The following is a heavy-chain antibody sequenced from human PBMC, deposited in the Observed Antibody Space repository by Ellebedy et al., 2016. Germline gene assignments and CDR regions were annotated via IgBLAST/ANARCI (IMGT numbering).Heavy chain of an antibody. CDR2: IKQDGTDK. CDR1: GFTFSSYW. D-gene: IGHD2-2*01. CDR3: ARGLYITQPNWFDP. V-gene: IGHV3-7*03. Sequence: GESLKISCVASGFTFSSYWIHWVRQVPGKGLEWVASIKQDGTDKYYVDSVKGRFTISRDNAKNSLYLQMNSLRAEDTALYYCARGLYITQPNWFDPWGQGTLVTVSS. J-gene: IGHJ5*02.